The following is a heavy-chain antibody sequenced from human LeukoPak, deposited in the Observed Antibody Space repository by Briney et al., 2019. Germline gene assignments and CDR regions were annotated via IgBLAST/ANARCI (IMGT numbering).Heavy chain of an antibody. J-gene: IGHJ4*02. CDR3: ATIPPVYYYDSSGYSH. CDR2: FDPEDGEA. Sequence: GASVKVSCKVSGYTLTELSMHWVRQAPGKGLEWMGGFDPEDGEAIYAQKFQGRVTMTEDTSTDTAYMELSSLRSEDTAVYYCATIPPVYYYDSSGYSHWGQGTLVTVSS. V-gene: IGHV1-24*01. CDR1: GYTLTELS. D-gene: IGHD3-22*01.